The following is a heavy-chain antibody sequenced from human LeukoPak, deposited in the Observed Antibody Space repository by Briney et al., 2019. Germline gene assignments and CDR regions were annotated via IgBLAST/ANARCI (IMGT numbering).Heavy chain of an antibody. Sequence: SETLSLTCTGSGGSISSYYWSWIRQPPGKGLEWIGYISYSGSTNYNPSLKSRLTMSVDTSRNQFSLKLSSVTAADTAVYYCARDGHWNGGPDVWGKGTTVTISS. D-gene: IGHD1-1*01. V-gene: IGHV4-59*01. J-gene: IGHJ6*04. CDR3: ARDGHWNGGPDV. CDR1: GGSISSYY. CDR2: ISYSGST.